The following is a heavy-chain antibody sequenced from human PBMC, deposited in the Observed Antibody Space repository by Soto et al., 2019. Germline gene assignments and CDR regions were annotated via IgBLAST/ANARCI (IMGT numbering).Heavy chain of an antibody. D-gene: IGHD2-15*01. Sequence: GASVKVSCKASGGTFSSYAISWVRQAPGQGLEWMGGIIPIFGTANYAQKFQGRVTITADESTSTAYMELSSLRSEDTAVYYCARVPMSGSGPNWFDPWGQGTLVTVS. CDR1: GGTFSSYA. CDR2: IIPIFGTA. CDR3: ARVPMSGSGPNWFDP. V-gene: IGHV1-69*13. J-gene: IGHJ5*02.